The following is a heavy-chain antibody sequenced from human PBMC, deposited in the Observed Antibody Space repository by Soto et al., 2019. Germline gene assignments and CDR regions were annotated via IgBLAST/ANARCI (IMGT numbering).Heavy chain of an antibody. J-gene: IGHJ4*02. CDR2: ISSGGGTT. D-gene: IGHD1-1*01. Sequence: PGGSLRLSCAASGFTFRSYAMTWVRQAPGEGPEWGSGISSGGGTTYYADSVKGRFTISSDSSENTLDLLMNSLSGEDTAVYYCATAPSTALTSTRYFDYWGQGTLVTVSS. CDR3: ATAPSTALTSTRYFDY. CDR1: GFTFRSYA. V-gene: IGHV3-23*01.